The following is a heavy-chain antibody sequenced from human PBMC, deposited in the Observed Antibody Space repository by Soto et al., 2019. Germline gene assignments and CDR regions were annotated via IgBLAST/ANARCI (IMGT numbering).Heavy chain of an antibody. D-gene: IGHD2-8*01. CDR2: INPHGGGA. Sequence: QVQLVQSGAEVKKPGASVKVSCKASGYAFGAYYIYWVRQAPGQGLEWMGYINPHGGGARYVQEFRDRLTITTDTPKDTAYMERRSLTSDDTAIYYCAKDRVRTPNGADSFDVWGQGTSVTVS. V-gene: IGHV1-2*02. CDR3: AKDRVRTPNGADSFDV. CDR1: GYAFGAYY. J-gene: IGHJ3*01.